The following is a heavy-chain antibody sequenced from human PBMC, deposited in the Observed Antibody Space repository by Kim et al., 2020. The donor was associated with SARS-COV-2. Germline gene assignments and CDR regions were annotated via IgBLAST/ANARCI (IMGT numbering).Heavy chain of an antibody. D-gene: IGHD3-10*01. CDR1: GFRFSTFW. Sequence: GGSLRLSCAASGFRFSTFWMSWVRQAPGKGLEWVANINEDGSAKYYVDSVKGRFTISRDNAKNSVYLQMNSLRAEDTAVYYCATWADNMVRGIMGDYWGQGTLVTVSS. CDR2: INEDGSAK. V-gene: IGHV3-7*03. J-gene: IGHJ4*02. CDR3: ATWADNMVRGIMGDY.